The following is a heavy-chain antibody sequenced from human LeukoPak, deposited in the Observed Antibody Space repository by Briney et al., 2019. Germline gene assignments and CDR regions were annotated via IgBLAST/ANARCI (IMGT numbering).Heavy chain of an antibody. V-gene: IGHV4-31*03. Sequence: PSETLSLTCTVSGGSISSGGYYWSWIRQHPGKGLEWIGYIYHSGSTYYNPSLKSRVTISVDTSKNPFSLKLSSVTAADTAVYYCARAEPSITMVRGVIWFDPWGQGTLVTVSS. CDR3: ARAEPSITMVRGVIWFDP. J-gene: IGHJ5*02. CDR1: GGSISSGGYY. CDR2: IYHSGST. D-gene: IGHD3-10*01.